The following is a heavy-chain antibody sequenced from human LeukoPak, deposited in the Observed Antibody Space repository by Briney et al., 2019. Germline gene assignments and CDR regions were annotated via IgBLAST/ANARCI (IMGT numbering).Heavy chain of an antibody. J-gene: IGHJ4*02. CDR3: ARDTVRFGEPEPIDC. Sequence: ASVKVSCKASGYTFTGYYMHWVRQAPGQGLEWMGWINPNSGGTNYAQKFQGRVTITADKSTSTAYMELSSLRSEDTAVYYCARDTVRFGEPEPIDCWGQGTLVTVSS. CDR1: GYTFTGYY. V-gene: IGHV1-2*02. CDR2: INPNSGGT. D-gene: IGHD3-10*01.